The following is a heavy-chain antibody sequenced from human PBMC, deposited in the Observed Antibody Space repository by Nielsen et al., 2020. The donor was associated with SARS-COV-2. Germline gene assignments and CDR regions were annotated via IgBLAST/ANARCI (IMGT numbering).Heavy chain of an antibody. V-gene: IGHV3-7*01. Sequence: GGSLRLSCAASGFTFSSYWMSWVRQAPGKALEWVANIKQDGSEKYYVDSVKGRFTISRDNAKNSLYLQMNSLRAEDTAVYYCARDLDYYDSSGYDYWGQGTLVTVSS. J-gene: IGHJ4*02. CDR1: GFTFSSYW. CDR2: IKQDGSEK. CDR3: ARDLDYYDSSGYDY. D-gene: IGHD3-22*01.